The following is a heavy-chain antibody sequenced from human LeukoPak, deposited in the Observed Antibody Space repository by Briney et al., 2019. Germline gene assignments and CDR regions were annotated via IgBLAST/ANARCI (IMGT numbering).Heavy chain of an antibody. D-gene: IGHD6-13*01. CDR1: GGSISSSNW. J-gene: IGHJ5*02. Sequence: PSGTLSLTCAVSGGSISSSNWWSWVRQPPGKGLEWIGEIYHSGSTNYNPSLKSRVTISVDKSKNQFSLKLSSVTAADTAVYYCAREGYSSSWYGSSFVSSDWFDPWGQGTLVTVSS. CDR2: IYHSGST. CDR3: AREGYSSSWYGSSFVSSDWFDP. V-gene: IGHV4-4*02.